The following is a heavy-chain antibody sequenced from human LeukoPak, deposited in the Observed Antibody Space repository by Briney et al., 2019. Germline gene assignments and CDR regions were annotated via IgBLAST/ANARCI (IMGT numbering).Heavy chain of an antibody. J-gene: IGHJ4*02. D-gene: IGHD3-16*02. Sequence: ESGPTLVSPTQTLTLTCTFSGFSLSTSGVGVGWIRQPPGKALEWLALIYWDDDKRYSPSLKSRLTITKDTSKNQVVLTMTNMDPVDTATYYCARIIGGFRSPNYFDYWGQGTLVTVSS. CDR1: GFSLSTSGVG. CDR3: ARIIGGFRSPNYFDY. V-gene: IGHV2-5*02. CDR2: IYWDDDK.